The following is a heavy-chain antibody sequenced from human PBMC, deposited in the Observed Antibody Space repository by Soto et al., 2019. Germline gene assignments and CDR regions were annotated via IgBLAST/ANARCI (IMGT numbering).Heavy chain of an antibody. D-gene: IGHD5-12*01. Sequence: QVQLQESGPGLVKPSETLSLTCTVSGGSISSYYWSWIRQPPGKGLGWIGYIYYSGSTNYNPSLTSRVTISVDTSKNQFSLKLSSVTAADTAVYYCARGGDGYRYGMDVWGQGTTVTVSS. J-gene: IGHJ6*02. CDR3: ARGGDGYRYGMDV. V-gene: IGHV4-59*01. CDR1: GGSISSYY. CDR2: IYYSGST.